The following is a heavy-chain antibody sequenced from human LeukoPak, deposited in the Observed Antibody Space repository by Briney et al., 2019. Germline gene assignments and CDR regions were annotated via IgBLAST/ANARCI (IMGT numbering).Heavy chain of an antibody. J-gene: IGHJ2*01. CDR3: AKDDGTTAFWYFDL. V-gene: IGHV3-43*02. Sequence: GGSLRLSCAASGFTFDDYAMHWVRQAPGKGLEWVSRISGDGTTTYYADSVKGRFTISRDNSKTSLYLQMNSLRTEDTALYYCAKDDGTTAFWYFDLWGRGTLVTVSS. CDR2: ISGDGTTT. D-gene: IGHD1-7*01. CDR1: GFTFDDYA.